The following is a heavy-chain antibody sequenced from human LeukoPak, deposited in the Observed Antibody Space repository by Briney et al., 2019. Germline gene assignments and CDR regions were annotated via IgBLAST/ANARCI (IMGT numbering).Heavy chain of an antibody. V-gene: IGHV1-18*01. CDR3: ARDSVDGSGTYYNDSPDY. D-gene: IGHD3-10*01. CDR2: ISAYNGNT. Sequence: ASVKVPCKASGYSFTIYGISWVRQAPGQGLEWMGWISAYNGNTNYAQKVQGRVTMTTDTSTSTAYMELRSLRSDDTGVYYCARDSVDGSGTYYNDSPDYWGQGTLVTVSS. CDR1: GYSFTIYG. J-gene: IGHJ4*02.